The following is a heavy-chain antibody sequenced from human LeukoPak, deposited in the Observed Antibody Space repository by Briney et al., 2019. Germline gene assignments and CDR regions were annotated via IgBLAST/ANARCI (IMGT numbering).Heavy chain of an antibody. CDR3: AKSTVTNYFDN. CDR1: GFTFSSYE. D-gene: IGHD4-17*01. Sequence: GGSLSLSCAASGFTFSSYEMDWVRQAPGKWLEWISYISRSGSTINYADSVKGRFTISRDDAKYSLYLQMNSLRGEDTAVYYCAKSTVTNYFDNWGQGSLVTVSS. J-gene: IGHJ4*02. CDR2: ISRSGSTI. V-gene: IGHV3-48*03.